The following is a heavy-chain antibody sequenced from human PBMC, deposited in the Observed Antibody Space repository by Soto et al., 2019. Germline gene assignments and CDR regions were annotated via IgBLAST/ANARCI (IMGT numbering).Heavy chain of an antibody. J-gene: IGHJ4*02. V-gene: IGHV4-59*01. Sequence: PSETLSLTCTVSGGSISSYCWSWIRQPPGKGLEWIGYIYYSGSTNYNPSLKSRVTISVDTSKNQFSLKLSSVTAADTAVYYCARTIYYDSSGYYPWYFDYWGQGTLVTVSS. CDR2: IYYSGST. D-gene: IGHD3-22*01. CDR1: GGSISSYC. CDR3: ARTIYYDSSGYYPWYFDY.